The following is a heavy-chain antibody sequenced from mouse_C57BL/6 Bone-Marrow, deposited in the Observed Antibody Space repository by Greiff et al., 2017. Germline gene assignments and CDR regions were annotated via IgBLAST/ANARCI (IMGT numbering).Heavy chain of an antibody. D-gene: IGHD2-4*01. Sequence: QVQLKQPGAELVMPGASVKLSCKASGYTFTSSWMHWVKQRPGQGLEWIGEIDPSDSYTNYNQKFKGKSTLTVDKSSSTAYMQLSSLTSEDSAVYYCASMGDYGPFAYWGQGTLVTVSA. J-gene: IGHJ3*01. V-gene: IGHV1-69*01. CDR3: ASMGDYGPFAY. CDR2: IDPSDSYT. CDR1: GYTFTSSW.